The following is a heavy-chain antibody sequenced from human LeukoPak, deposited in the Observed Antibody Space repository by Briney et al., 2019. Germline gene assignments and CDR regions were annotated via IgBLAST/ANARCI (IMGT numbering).Heavy chain of an antibody. Sequence: SETLSLTCAVSGGSISSGGYSWSWIRQPPGKGLEWIGYIYHSGSTYYNPSLKSRVTISVDTSKNQFSLKLSSVTAADTAVYYCARVGDDCGGVCYLYYYSYMDVWGKGTTVTVSS. V-gene: IGHV4-30-2*01. D-gene: IGHD2-21*02. CDR3: ARVGDDCGGVCYLYYYSYMDV. CDR1: GGSISSGGYS. CDR2: IYHSGST. J-gene: IGHJ6*03.